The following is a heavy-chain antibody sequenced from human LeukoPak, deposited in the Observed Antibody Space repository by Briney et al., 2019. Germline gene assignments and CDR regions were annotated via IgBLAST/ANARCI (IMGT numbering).Heavy chain of an antibody. CDR3: ARALIGYYFDY. CDR1: KFTFSTFS. CDR2: ISGSGGYT. V-gene: IGHV3-23*01. Sequence: PGGSLRLSCAASKFTFSTFSMSWVRQAPGKGLEWVSSISGSGGYTYYADSVKGRFTISRDNSKNTLFLQMNSLRAEDTAVYYCARALIGYYFDYWGQGTLVTVSS. D-gene: IGHD2-8*01. J-gene: IGHJ4*02.